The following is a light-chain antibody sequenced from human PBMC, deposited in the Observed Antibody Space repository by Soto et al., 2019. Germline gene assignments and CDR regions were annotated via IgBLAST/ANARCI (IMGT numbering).Light chain of an antibody. CDR1: QSVRSF. CDR2: DAS. Sequence: EIVLTQSPANLSLSTGDRATLSFRASQSVRSFLAWYQQKPGQAPRLLIYDASNRATGIPARFSGSGSGTDFTLTISSLEPEDFAVYYCQQRDNWSSVTFGGGTKVDI. V-gene: IGKV3-11*01. CDR3: QQRDNWSSVT. J-gene: IGKJ4*01.